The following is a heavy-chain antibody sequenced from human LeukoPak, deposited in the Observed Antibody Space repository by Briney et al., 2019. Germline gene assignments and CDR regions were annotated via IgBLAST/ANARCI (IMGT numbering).Heavy chain of an antibody. J-gene: IGHJ6*03. CDR2: IYSGGST. D-gene: IGHD1-14*01. V-gene: IGHV3-66*02. Sequence: GGSLRLSCAASGFTASSNYMSWVRQAPGKGLEWVSVIYSGGSTYYADSVTGRFTISRDNSKNTLYLQVNSLRAEDTAVYYCARDRGIRPYYYYYMDVWGKGTTVTVSS. CDR3: ARDRGIRPYYYYYMDV. CDR1: GFTASSNY.